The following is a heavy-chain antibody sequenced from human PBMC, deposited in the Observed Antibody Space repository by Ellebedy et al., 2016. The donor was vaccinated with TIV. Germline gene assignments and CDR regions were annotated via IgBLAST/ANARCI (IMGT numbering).Heavy chain of an antibody. Sequence: GESLKISCAASGFTFSSYAMSWVRQAPGKGLEWVSAIIGSGGSTYYADSVKGRFTISRDNSKNTLYLQMNSLRAEDTAVYYCARVLGYDILTGSARPYYYYGMDVWGQGTTVTVSS. CDR3: ARVLGYDILTGSARPYYYYGMDV. V-gene: IGHV3-23*01. D-gene: IGHD3-9*01. J-gene: IGHJ6*02. CDR1: GFTFSSYA. CDR2: IIGSGGST.